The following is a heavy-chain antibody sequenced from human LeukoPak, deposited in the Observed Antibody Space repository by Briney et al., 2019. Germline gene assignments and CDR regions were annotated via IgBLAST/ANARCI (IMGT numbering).Heavy chain of an antibody. J-gene: IGHJ4*02. D-gene: IGHD5-18*01. CDR3: ARAFRESAMVMVGFAY. V-gene: IGHV3-11*01. CDR1: GFTFSDYY. Sequence: GGSLRLSCAASGFTFSDYYMSWIRQAPGKGLEWVSYISSSGSTIYYADSVKGRFTISRDNAKNSLYLQMNSLRAEDTAVYYCARAFRESAMVMVGFAYWGQGTLVTVSS. CDR2: ISSSGSTI.